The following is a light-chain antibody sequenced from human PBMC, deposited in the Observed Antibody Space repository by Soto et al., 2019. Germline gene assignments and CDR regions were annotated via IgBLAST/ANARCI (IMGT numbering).Light chain of an antibody. CDR2: DTS. J-gene: IGKJ4*01. Sequence: EIVMTQSPATPSVSLGEIATISCRASQSVSIKLALYQQKPGQAPRLLIYDTSTSATGVPARFSGSWSVTETTLTISSLQSEDFAVYSCQQYGDWPGAFGGGTKVDIK. CDR1: QSVSIK. V-gene: IGKV3-15*01. CDR3: QQYGDWPGA.